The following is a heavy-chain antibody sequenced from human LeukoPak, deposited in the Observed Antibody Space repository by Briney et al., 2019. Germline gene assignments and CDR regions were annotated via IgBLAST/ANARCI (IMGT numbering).Heavy chain of an antibody. Sequence: PGGSLRLSCAASGFTFSSYEMNWVRQSPGKGLEWVSYISGGATIYYADSVKARFTISRDNAKNSLYLQMNSLRAEDTAVYYCARDGDSSGYYYFDYWGQGTLVTVSS. CDR2: ISGGATI. CDR1: GFTFSSYE. D-gene: IGHD3-22*01. CDR3: ARDGDSSGYYYFDY. V-gene: IGHV3-48*03. J-gene: IGHJ4*02.